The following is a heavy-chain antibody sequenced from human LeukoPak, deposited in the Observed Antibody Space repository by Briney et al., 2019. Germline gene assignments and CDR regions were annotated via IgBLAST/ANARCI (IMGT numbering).Heavy chain of an antibody. CDR3: ARDGDYNFWIGNYDY. J-gene: IGHJ4*02. CDR1: GFTFSSYE. Sequence: GGSLRLSCAASGFTFSSYEMNWVRQAPGKGLEWVSYISSSGSTIYYADSVKGRFTISRDNAKNSLFLQMNSLRAEDTAVYYCARDGDYNFWIGNYDYWGQGALVTVSS. CDR2: ISSSGSTI. D-gene: IGHD3-3*01. V-gene: IGHV3-48*03.